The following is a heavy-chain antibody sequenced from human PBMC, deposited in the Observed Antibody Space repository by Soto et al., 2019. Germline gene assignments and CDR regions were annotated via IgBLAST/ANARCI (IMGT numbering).Heavy chain of an antibody. CDR2: ISGSGGST. V-gene: IGHV3-23*01. Sequence: GGSLRLSCAASGFTFSSYAMSWVRQAPGKGLEWVSAISGSGGSTYYADSVKGRFTISRDNSKNTLYLQMNSPRAEDTAVYYCARHTTVVTPDYYYGMDVWGQGTTVTVSS. J-gene: IGHJ6*02. D-gene: IGHD4-17*01. CDR3: ARHTTVVTPDYYYGMDV. CDR1: GFTFSSYA.